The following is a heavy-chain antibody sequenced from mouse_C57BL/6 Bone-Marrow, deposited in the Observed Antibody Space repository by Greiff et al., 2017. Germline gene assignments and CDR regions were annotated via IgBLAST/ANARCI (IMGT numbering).Heavy chain of an antibody. Sequence: QVQLQQSGPELVKPGASVKLSCKASGYTFPSYDINWVKQRPGQGLEWIGWLYPRDGSTKYTEKFKGKATLTVDPSSSPAYLEHIRLTSEVSAVYCCARIYGSSFPWFAYWGQGTLVTVSA. V-gene: IGHV1-85*01. J-gene: IGHJ3*01. CDR3: ARIYGSSFPWFAY. CDR1: GYTFPSYD. CDR2: LYPRDGST. D-gene: IGHD1-1*01.